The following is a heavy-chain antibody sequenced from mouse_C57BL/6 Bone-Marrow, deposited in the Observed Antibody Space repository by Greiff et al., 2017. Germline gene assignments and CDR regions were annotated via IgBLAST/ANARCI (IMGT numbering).Heavy chain of an antibody. V-gene: IGHV5-17*01. J-gene: IGHJ4*01. CDR2: ISSGSSTI. CDR1: GFTFSDYG. Sequence: EVQLVESGGGLVKPGGSLKLSCAASGFTFSDYGMHWVRQAPEKGLEWVAYISSGSSTIYYADKVKGRFTISRDNAKNTLFLQMTSLRSEDTAMYYGARPYYYAMDYWGQGTSVTVSS. CDR3: ARPYYYAMDY.